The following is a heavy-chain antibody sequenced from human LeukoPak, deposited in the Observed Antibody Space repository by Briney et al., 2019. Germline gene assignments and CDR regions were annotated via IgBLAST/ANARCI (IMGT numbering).Heavy chain of an antibody. Sequence: SETLSLTCTVSGGSIGSSSYYWGWIRQPPGKGLEWIGSIYYSGSTYYNPSLKSRVTISVDTSKNQFSLKLSSVTAADTAVYYCARDLVVVAAAYGYWGQGTLVTVSS. CDR1: GGSIGSSSYY. D-gene: IGHD2-15*01. CDR3: ARDLVVVAAAYGY. V-gene: IGHV4-39*07. CDR2: IYYSGST. J-gene: IGHJ4*02.